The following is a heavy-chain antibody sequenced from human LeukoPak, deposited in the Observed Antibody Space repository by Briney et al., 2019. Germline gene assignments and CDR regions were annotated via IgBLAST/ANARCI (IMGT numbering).Heavy chain of an antibody. Sequence: GGSLRLSCAASGFTVSANYMSWVRQAPGKGLEWVSIIYSGGSTYYADSVKGRFTISRDNSKNTLYLQMNSLRAEDTAVYYCASPANSGCYYYFDYWGQGTLVTVSS. J-gene: IGHJ4*02. D-gene: IGHD2-15*01. CDR3: ASPANSGCYYYFDY. CDR1: GFTVSANY. CDR2: IYSGGST. V-gene: IGHV3-66*01.